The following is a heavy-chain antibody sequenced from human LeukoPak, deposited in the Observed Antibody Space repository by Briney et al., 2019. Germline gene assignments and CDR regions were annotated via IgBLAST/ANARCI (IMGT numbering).Heavy chain of an antibody. CDR2: IYYIGST. D-gene: IGHD3-10*01. Sequence: SQALSLTCTVSGGSISSGDYYRSWIRQPPGKGLEWIGYIYYIGSTYYNPSLKSPVTISVDTSKIQFTLKLSSVTAADTAVYDCARLLPVRYGSGSTWFDPWGQGTLVTVSS. V-gene: IGHV4-30-4*01. CDR1: GGSISSGDYY. J-gene: IGHJ5*02. CDR3: ARLLPVRYGSGSTWFDP.